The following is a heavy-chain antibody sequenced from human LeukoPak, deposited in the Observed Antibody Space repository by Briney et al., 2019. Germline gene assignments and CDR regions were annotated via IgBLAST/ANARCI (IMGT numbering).Heavy chain of an antibody. CDR1: GDSVSSNSGS. V-gene: IGHV6-1*01. J-gene: IGHJ3*02. CDR3: ARRDSGRGAFDI. CDR2: AYYRSKRHN. Sequence: SQTLSLTCAISGDSVSSNSGSWSWIRQSPSRGLEWLGRAYYRSKRHNEYAASVKSRITINPDTSNNQFALQLNSVTPEDTAVYYCARRDSGRGAFDIWGQGTMVTVSS. D-gene: IGHD3-10*01.